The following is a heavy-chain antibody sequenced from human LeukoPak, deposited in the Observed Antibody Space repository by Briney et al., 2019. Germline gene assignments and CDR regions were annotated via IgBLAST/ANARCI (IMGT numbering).Heavy chain of an antibody. CDR2: INHSGST. V-gene: IGHV4-34*01. CDR3: ARVAGDILTGVLTFDS. D-gene: IGHD3-9*01. Sequence: SETLSLTCAVYVGSFSGYYWSWIRQPPGKGLEWIGEINHSGSTNYNPSLKSRVTISVDTSKNQFSLKLSSVTAADTAVYYCARVAGDILTGVLTFDSWGQGTLVTVSS. J-gene: IGHJ4*02. CDR1: VGSFSGYY.